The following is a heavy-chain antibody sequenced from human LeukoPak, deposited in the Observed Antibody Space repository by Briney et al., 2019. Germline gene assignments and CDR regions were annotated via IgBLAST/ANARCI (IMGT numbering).Heavy chain of an antibody. Sequence: PSETLSLTCAVYGGSFSGYYWSWIRQPPGKGLEWIGEINHSGSTNYNPSLKSRVTISVDTSKNQFSLKLSSVTAADTAVYYCARGYAYYYGSGSYFSRLGPRTYNWFDPWGQGTLVTVSS. CDR2: INHSGST. J-gene: IGHJ5*02. D-gene: IGHD3-10*01. CDR1: GGSFSGYY. V-gene: IGHV4-34*01. CDR3: ARGYAYYYGSGSYFSRLGPRTYNWFDP.